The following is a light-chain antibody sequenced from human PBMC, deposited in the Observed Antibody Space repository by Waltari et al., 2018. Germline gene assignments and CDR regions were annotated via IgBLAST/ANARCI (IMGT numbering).Light chain of an antibody. J-gene: IGKJ2*01. CDR3: QQYENLPYT. CDR2: EAS. V-gene: IGKV1-33*01. Sequence: DIQMTQSPSSLSASVGDRVTITCQATQDISNYLNWHQQKPGKAPKLLIQEASNLETGVPSRFSGSGSGTDFTFTISSLQPEDVATYFCQQYENLPYTFGQGTKLEIK. CDR1: QDISNY.